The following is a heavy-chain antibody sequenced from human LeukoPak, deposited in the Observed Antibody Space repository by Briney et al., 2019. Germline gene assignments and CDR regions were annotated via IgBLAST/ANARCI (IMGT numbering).Heavy chain of an antibody. CDR3: ARDREVLAYFDY. J-gene: IGHJ4*02. D-gene: IGHD1-1*01. CDR2: IDPNSGGT. V-gene: IGHV1-2*02. CDR1: VSTFTGKF. Sequence: ASVKVSCKASVSTFTGKFIHWVRQAPGQGLEWMGWIDPNSGGTDYAQKFRDRVTITTDTSTSTAYMDLSSLISDDPTVYYCARDREVLAYFDYWGQGTLVTVSS.